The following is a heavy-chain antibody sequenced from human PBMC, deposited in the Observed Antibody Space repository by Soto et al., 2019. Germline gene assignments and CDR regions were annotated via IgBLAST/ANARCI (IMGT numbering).Heavy chain of an antibody. Sequence: GWSLRLSCAASGFTFSSYAMHLVRQAPGKGLEWRAVIWYDGSNKYYADSVKGRFTISRDNSKNTLYLQMNSLRAEDTAVYYCARDKLELRVFNWFDPWGQGTLVTVSS. CDR3: ARDKLELRVFNWFDP. CDR2: IWYDGSNK. J-gene: IGHJ5*02. V-gene: IGHV3-33*01. CDR1: GFTFSSYA. D-gene: IGHD1-7*01.